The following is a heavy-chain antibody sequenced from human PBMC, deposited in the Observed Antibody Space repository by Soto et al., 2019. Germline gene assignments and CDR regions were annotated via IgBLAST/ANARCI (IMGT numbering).Heavy chain of an antibody. D-gene: IGHD6-19*01. CDR2: ISGSGGST. V-gene: IGHV3-23*01. J-gene: IGHJ3*02. Sequence: GGSLRLSCAASGFTFSSYAMSWVRQAPGKGLEWVSAISGSGGSTYYADSVKGRFTISRYNSKNTLYLQMNSLRAEDTAVYYCAKDRRGSSGWYGGVDAFDIWGQGTMVTVSS. CDR3: AKDRRGSSGWYGGVDAFDI. CDR1: GFTFSSYA.